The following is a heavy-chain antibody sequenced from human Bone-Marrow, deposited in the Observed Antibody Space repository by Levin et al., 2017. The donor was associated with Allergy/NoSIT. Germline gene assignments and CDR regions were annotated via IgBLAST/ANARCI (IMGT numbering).Heavy chain of an antibody. Sequence: GESLKISCAASGFTFSSYGMHWVRQAPGKGLEWVAVISYDGSNKYYADSVKGRFTISRDNSKNTLYLQMNSLRAEDTAVYYCAKDSSGAVAGMGAFDIWGQGTMVTVSS. J-gene: IGHJ3*02. CDR3: AKDSSGAVAGMGAFDI. CDR2: ISYDGSNK. V-gene: IGHV3-30*18. CDR1: GFTFSSYG. D-gene: IGHD6-19*01.